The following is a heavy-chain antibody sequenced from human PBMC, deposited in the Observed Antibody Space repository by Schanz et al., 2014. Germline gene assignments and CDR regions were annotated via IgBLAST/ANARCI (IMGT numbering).Heavy chain of an antibody. CDR2: ISARGEVS. CDR3: AKWEDIVPEPEPMRGWFDS. J-gene: IGHJ5*01. V-gene: IGHV3-23*01. D-gene: IGHD2-8*01. CDR1: GFTFSSYT. Sequence: EVQLLESGGGLVRPGGSLRLSCAASGFTFSSYTMNWVRQAPGKGLEWVSAISARGEVSKYSDSVKGRFIVSRDNSRATLFLQMDSLRAADTAFYYCAKWEDIVPEPEPMRGWFDSWGQGILVTVSS.